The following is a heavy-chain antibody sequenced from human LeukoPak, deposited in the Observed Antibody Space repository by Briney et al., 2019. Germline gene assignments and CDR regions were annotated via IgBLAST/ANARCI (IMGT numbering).Heavy chain of an antibody. V-gene: IGHV3-66*01. Sequence: GGSLRLSSAASGFTVSSNYMSWVRQAPGKGLEWVSVIYSGGSTYYADSVKGRFTISRDNSENRLYLQMNSLRAEDTAVYYCARVGWERGAFDIWGQRTMVTVSS. CDR2: IYSGGST. CDR3: ARVGWERGAFDI. J-gene: IGHJ3*02. CDR1: GFTVSSNY. D-gene: IGHD1-26*01.